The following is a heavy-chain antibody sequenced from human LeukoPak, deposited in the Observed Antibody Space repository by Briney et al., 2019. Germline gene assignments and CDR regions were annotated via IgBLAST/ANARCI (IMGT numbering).Heavy chain of an antibody. CDR1: GYTFTSYG. CDR3: ARGAWAVVVAASFDY. J-gene: IGHJ4*02. CDR2: ISAYNGNT. Sequence: ASXKVSCKASGYTFTSYGISWVRQAPGQGLEWMGWISAYNGNTNYAQKLQGRVTMTTDTSTSTAYMELRSLRSDDTAVYYCARGAWAVVVAASFDYWGQGTLVTVSS. V-gene: IGHV1-18*01. D-gene: IGHD2-15*01.